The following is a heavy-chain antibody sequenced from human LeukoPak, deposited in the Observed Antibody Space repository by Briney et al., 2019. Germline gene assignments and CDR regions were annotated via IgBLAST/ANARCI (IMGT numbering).Heavy chain of an antibody. CDR2: IYYSGST. V-gene: IGHV4-30-4*01. CDR3: SRGLRGRSGYYFDS. Sequence: PSGTLSLTCTVSGGSISSGDYYWNWIRQPPGKGLEWIGYIYYSGSTYYNPSLKSRVTISLDTSKTQFSLRLSSVTAADTAVYYCSRGLRGRSGYYFDSWGQGTLVTVSS. J-gene: IGHJ4*02. CDR1: GGSISSGDYY.